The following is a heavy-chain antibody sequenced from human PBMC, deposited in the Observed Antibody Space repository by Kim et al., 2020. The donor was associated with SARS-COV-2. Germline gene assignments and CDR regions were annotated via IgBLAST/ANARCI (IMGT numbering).Heavy chain of an antibody. V-gene: IGHV3-11*01. CDR3: ARDPYSGYDYYFDY. J-gene: IGHJ4*02. CDR1: GFTFSDYY. Sequence: GGSLRLSCAASGFTFSDYYMSWIRQAPGKGLEWVSYISSSGSTIYYADSVKGRFTISRDNAKNSLYLQMNSLRAEDTAVYYCARDPYSGYDYYFDYWGQGTLVPVSS. D-gene: IGHD5-12*01. CDR2: ISSSGSTI.